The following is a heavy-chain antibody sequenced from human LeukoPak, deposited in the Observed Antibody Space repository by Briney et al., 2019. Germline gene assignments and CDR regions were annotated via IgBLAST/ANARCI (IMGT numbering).Heavy chain of an antibody. CDR3: AKEGSNSGSCPLDY. CDR1: GFTFSSYA. V-gene: IGHV3-23*01. J-gene: IGHJ4*02. D-gene: IGHD1-26*01. Sequence: PGGSLRLSCAASGFTFSSYAMSWVRQAPGKGLEWVSAISGGGGNTYYADSVKGRFTISRDNSKNTLYLQMNSLRAGDTAVYYCAKEGSNSGSCPLDYWGQGTLVTVSS. CDR2: ISGGGGNT.